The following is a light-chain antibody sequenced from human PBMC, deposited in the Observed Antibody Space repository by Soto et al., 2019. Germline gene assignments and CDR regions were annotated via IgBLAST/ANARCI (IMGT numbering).Light chain of an antibody. V-gene: IGKV3-15*01. CDR2: GXS. CDR3: QQYNSDTST. CDR1: QSVIIN. Sequence: EIVMTQSPATLALSPGERATLCXRASQSVIINLSWSQQKPGXAPRXXXAGXSTMATGSPARLSGSGFGTEFTLTISSLQPDDFATYYCQQYNSDTSTFGQGTRLDIK. J-gene: IGKJ5*01.